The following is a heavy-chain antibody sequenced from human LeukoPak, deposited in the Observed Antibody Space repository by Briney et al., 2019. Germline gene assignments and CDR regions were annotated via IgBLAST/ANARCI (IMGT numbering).Heavy chain of an antibody. J-gene: IGHJ5*02. V-gene: IGHV1-18*01. CDR1: GYSYTTYG. D-gene: IGHD2-2*01. CDR3: TRFAVIPGAPWFDP. CDR2: ISVHNGNT. Sequence: ASVKVSCKASGYSYTTYGISWVRQAPGQGLEYMGWISVHNGNTNYAQKFEGRVSMTTDTSTNTTYMELRSLRSDDTAVYYCTRFAVIPGAPWFDPWGQGTLVTVSS.